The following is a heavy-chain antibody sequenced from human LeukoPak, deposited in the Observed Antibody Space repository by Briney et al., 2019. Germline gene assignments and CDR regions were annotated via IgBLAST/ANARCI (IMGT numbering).Heavy chain of an antibody. CDR1: GYTFGTHW. CDR2: INPNSGGT. Sequence: ASVKVSCKESGYTFGTHWMHWVRQAPGQGLEWMGWINPNSGGTNYAQKFQGRVTMTRDTSISTAYMELSRLRSDDTAVYYCATYSSSWYSYYYYSYYMDVWGKGTTVTVSS. D-gene: IGHD6-13*01. CDR3: ATYSSSWYSYYYYSYYMDV. J-gene: IGHJ6*03. V-gene: IGHV1-2*02.